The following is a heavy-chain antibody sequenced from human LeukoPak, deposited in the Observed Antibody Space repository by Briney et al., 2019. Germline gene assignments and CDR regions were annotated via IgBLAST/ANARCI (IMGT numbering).Heavy chain of an antibody. D-gene: IGHD3-9*01. J-gene: IGHJ4*02. CDR2: ISAYNGNT. Sequence: ASVKVSCKASGYTFTSYGISWVRQAPGQGLEWMGWISAYNGNTNYAQKLQGRVTMTTDTSTSTDYMELRSLRSADTAVYYCARGYYDILTGYYMNHFDYWGQGTLVTVSS. V-gene: IGHV1-18*01. CDR1: GYTFTSYG. CDR3: ARGYYDILTGYYMNHFDY.